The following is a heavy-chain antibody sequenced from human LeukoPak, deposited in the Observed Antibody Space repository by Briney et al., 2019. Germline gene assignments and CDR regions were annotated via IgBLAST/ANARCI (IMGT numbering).Heavy chain of an antibody. J-gene: IGHJ3*02. CDR1: GYSFTDYW. CDR2: IYPADSDA. V-gene: IGHV5-51*01. CDR3: ARGGAGFDI. Sequence: LGESLKISCKGSGYSFTDYWIGWVGQMPGKGLEWMGIIYPADSDAIYGPSFQGQVTITADKSNSTTHLQWRSLKASDTAMYYCARGGAGFDIWGQGTMVTVSS. D-gene: IGHD6-19*01.